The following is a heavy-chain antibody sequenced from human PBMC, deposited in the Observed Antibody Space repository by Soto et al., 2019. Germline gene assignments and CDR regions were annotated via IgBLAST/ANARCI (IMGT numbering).Heavy chain of an antibody. Sequence: GGSLRLSCAASGFTFNSYAMSWVRQAPGKGLEWVSVSSGSGDSTYYADSVKGRFTISRDNSKNTLYLQMNSLRAEDTAVYYCARDYPGGSYYDYWGQGTLVAVSS. D-gene: IGHD1-26*01. V-gene: IGHV3-23*01. CDR1: GFTFNSYA. CDR2: SSGSGDST. J-gene: IGHJ4*02. CDR3: ARDYPGGSYYDY.